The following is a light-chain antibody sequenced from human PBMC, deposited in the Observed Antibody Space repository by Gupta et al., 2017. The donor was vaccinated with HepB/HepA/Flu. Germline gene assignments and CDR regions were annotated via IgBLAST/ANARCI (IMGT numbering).Light chain of an antibody. CDR3: QQYYSSLWT. CDR2: WAS. CDR1: QNLLYSSNNKNY. J-gene: IGKJ1*01. Sequence: DIVMTQSPDSLAVSLGERATIDCKSSQNLLYSSNNKNYLAWYQQKPGQPPRLLLYWASTRESGVPDPFRGSGSGTXFTRTIXSLQAEDVAVYYCQQYYSSLWTFGXGTKVEIK. V-gene: IGKV4-1*01.